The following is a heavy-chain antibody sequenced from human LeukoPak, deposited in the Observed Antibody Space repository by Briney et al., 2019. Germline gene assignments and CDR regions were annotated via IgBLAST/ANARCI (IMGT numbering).Heavy chain of an antibody. Sequence: PSQTLSLTCAVSGDSISGDGYSWSWIRQPPGKGLEWIGYIYYSGSTNYNPSLKSRVTISVDTSKNQFSLKLSPVTAADTAVYYCARGGISVWYSYTDYWGQGTLVTVSS. D-gene: IGHD5-18*01. CDR2: IYYSGST. J-gene: IGHJ4*02. CDR1: GDSISGDGYS. CDR3: ARGGISVWYSYTDY. V-gene: IGHV4-61*08.